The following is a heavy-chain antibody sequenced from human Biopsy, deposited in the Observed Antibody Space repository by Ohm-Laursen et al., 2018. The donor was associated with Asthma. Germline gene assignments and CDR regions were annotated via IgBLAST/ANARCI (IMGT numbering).Heavy chain of an antibody. Sequence: SDTLSLTCTVSGGSISSNFYYWGWIRQPPGKGLEWIGEIIHSGNTNYNRSLKSRVSISIDTSKNQFSLKLSSVTAADTAVYYCARAQDYYDSRGYYRSFDYWGQGTLVTVSS. J-gene: IGHJ4*02. D-gene: IGHD3-22*01. CDR3: ARAQDYYDSRGYYRSFDY. CDR1: GGSISSNFYY. V-gene: IGHV4-39*07. CDR2: IIHSGNT.